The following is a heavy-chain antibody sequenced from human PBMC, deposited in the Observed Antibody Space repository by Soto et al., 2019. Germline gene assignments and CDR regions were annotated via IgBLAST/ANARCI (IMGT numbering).Heavy chain of an antibody. V-gene: IGHV1-18*01. Sequence: QVQLVQSGAEVRKPGASVKVSCKASGYSFTSSGISWVRQAPGQGPEWMGWISTYNGNTNYAQKFQGRVTMTTDTSTSTAYMDLSSLRSDDRAVYYCARTVAGYFDSWGQGTLVTVSS. J-gene: IGHJ4*02. D-gene: IGHD6-19*01. CDR1: GYSFTSSG. CDR2: ISTYNGNT. CDR3: ARTVAGYFDS.